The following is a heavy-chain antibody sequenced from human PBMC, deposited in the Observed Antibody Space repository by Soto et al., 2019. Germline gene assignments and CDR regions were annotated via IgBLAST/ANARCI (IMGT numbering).Heavy chain of an antibody. CDR2: IYYSGST. Sequence: QLQLQESGPGLVKPSETLSLTCTVSGGSISSSSYYWGWIRQPPGKGLEWIGSIYYSGSTSYNPSRKSRGTRSGDTSKNQCSLKLSSVTAADTAVYYCAGQHDYGPLGGFDRWGRGTLVTVSS. D-gene: IGHD4-17*01. CDR1: GGSISSSSYY. CDR3: AGQHDYGPLGGFDR. V-gene: IGHV4-39*01. J-gene: IGHJ2*01.